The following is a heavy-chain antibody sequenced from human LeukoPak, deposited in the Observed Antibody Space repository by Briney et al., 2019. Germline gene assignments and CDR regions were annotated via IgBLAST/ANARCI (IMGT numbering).Heavy chain of an antibody. CDR2: ISTSGSSI. J-gene: IGHJ6*04. CDR1: GFTFSSYE. CDR3: AELGITMIGGV. Sequence: GGSLRLSCAASGFTFSSYEMNWVRQAPGKGLEWVSYISTSGSSIYYADSVKGRFTISRDNPKNSLYLQMNSLRAEDTAVYYCAELGITMIGGVWGKGTTVTISS. D-gene: IGHD3-10*02. V-gene: IGHV3-48*03.